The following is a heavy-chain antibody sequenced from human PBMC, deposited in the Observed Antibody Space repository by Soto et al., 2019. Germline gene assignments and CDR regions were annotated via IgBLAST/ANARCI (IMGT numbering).Heavy chain of an antibody. CDR1: GFTFSSSA. V-gene: IGHV1-58*01. CDR3: ARRPYGSSYYYYYGMDV. D-gene: IGHD3-10*01. J-gene: IGHJ6*02. CDR2: IDVGSANA. Sequence: SVKVSCKTSGFTFSSSAVHWVRQARGHRLQWIGWIDVGSANANYAQMLQERVTISRDMSTSTAYMELSSLRPEDTAMYYCARRPYGSSYYYYYGMDVWGQGTTVTVSS.